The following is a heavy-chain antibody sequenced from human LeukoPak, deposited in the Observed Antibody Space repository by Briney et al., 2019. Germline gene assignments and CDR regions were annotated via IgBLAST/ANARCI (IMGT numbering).Heavy chain of an antibody. Sequence: PSETLSLTCTISGDSISSSSYYWGWIRQPPGKGLEWIGDIYYRGSTYYSPSLESRVSISIDTSNNQFSLTLNSVTAADTALYFCARRRYYDSTGYLDWGQGILVTVSS. CDR2: IYYRGST. CDR3: ARRRYYDSTGYLD. CDR1: GDSISSSSYY. V-gene: IGHV4-39*01. D-gene: IGHD3-22*01. J-gene: IGHJ1*01.